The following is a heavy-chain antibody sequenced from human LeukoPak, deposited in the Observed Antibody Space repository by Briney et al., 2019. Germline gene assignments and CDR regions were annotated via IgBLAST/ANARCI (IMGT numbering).Heavy chain of an antibody. J-gene: IGHJ5*02. CDR2: IYYSGST. CDR1: GGSISSYY. V-gene: IGHV4-59*01. Sequence: SETLSLTCTVSGGSISSYYWSWIRQPPGKGLEWIGYIYYSGSTNYNPSLKSRVTISVDTSKNQFSLKLSSVTAADTAVYYCAREGGDGYNPWFDPWGQGTLVTVSS. D-gene: IGHD5-24*01. CDR3: AREGGDGYNPWFDP.